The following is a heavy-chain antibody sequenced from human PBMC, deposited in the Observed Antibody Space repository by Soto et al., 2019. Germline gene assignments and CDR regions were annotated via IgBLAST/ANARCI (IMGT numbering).Heavy chain of an antibody. Sequence: QVQLVQSEAEVKKPGASVKVSCKTSGYIFTSYGISWVRQVPGQGLEWMGWISTHNGNTNYAQKLQDRVTMTTDTSTSTAYMELRSLRSDDTAVYYCARENSYYGSGTYYFYGMDVWGHGTTVTVSS. J-gene: IGHJ6*02. V-gene: IGHV1-18*01. D-gene: IGHD3-10*01. CDR2: ISTHNGNT. CDR1: GYIFTSYG. CDR3: ARENSYYGSGTYYFYGMDV.